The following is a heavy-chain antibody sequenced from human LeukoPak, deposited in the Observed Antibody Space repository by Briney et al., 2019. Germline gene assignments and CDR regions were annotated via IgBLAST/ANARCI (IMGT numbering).Heavy chain of an antibody. CDR1: GVSISSGSDS. V-gene: IGHV4-31*03. J-gene: IGHJ4*02. D-gene: IGHD3-3*01. CDR2: IYYGGKT. Sequence: PSETLSLTCTVSGVSISSGSDSWPWIRQHPGKGLEWLGYIYYGGKTHYNPSLRSRVTISADTSKNHFSVNLTSVTGADTALYYCASLPRITISGVVDYWGQGTLVTVSS. CDR3: ASLPRITISGVVDY.